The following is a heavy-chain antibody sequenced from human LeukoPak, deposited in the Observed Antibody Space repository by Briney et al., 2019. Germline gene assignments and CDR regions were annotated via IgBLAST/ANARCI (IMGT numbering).Heavy chain of an antibody. Sequence: GGSLRLSCAASGFTFSSYSMDWVRQAPGKGLEWVSSISSSSSYIYYADSVKGRFTISRDNAKNSLYLQMNSLRAEDTAVYYCARGSYSGAFDIWGQGTMVTVSS. V-gene: IGHV3-21*01. J-gene: IGHJ3*02. CDR2: ISSSSSYI. CDR1: GFTFSSYS. CDR3: ARGSYSGAFDI. D-gene: IGHD1-26*01.